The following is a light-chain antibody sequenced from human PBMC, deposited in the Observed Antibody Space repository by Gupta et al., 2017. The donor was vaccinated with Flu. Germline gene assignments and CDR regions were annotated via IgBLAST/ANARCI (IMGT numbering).Light chain of an antibody. CDR2: GAS. CDR1: QSLSSN. CDR3: QQVNNWHL. V-gene: IGKV3-15*01. J-gene: IGKJ2*01. Sequence: VIPQSPAPLSVSPGERATRSCRASQSLSSNLAWYQQKPGQAPRLLIYGASIRATGGPDRVSGSGSGTEFTLTSSSRQSEDFAVYYGQQVNNWHLFGQGTKLEIK.